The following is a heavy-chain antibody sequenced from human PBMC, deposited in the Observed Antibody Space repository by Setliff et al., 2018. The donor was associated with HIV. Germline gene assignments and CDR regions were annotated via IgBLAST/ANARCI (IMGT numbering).Heavy chain of an antibody. Sequence: SETLSLTCTVSGGSISHYYWNWIRQSPGKGLEWIGFISYSGTTNYNPSLESRVTISIDTSKNQFSLKLNSVTAADTAVYYCARRESYYDILKGRAFDGFDIWGQGTMVT. CDR2: ISYSGTT. D-gene: IGHD3-9*01. CDR1: GGSISHYY. CDR3: ARRESYYDILKGRAFDGFDI. J-gene: IGHJ3*02. V-gene: IGHV4-59*08.